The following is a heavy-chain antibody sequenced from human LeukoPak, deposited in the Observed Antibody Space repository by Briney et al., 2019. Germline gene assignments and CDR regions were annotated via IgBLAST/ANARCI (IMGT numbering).Heavy chain of an antibody. CDR2: INRDGSST. CDR1: GFTSSSYW. CDR3: ARDAELRYFDWLPHPLDY. D-gene: IGHD3-9*01. Sequence: GGSLRLSCAASGFTSSSYWMHWVRQAPGKGLVWVSRINRDGSSTSYADSVKGRFTISRDNAKNTLYLQMNSLRAEDTAVYYCARDAELRYFDWLPHPLDYWGQGTLVTVSS. V-gene: IGHV3-74*01. J-gene: IGHJ4*02.